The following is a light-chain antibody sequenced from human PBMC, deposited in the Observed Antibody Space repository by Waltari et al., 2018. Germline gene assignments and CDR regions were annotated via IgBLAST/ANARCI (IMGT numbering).Light chain of an antibody. CDR1: QGMSSY. V-gene: IGKV1-8*01. Sequence: AIRMTQSPSSFSASTGDRVTITCRASQGMSSYLAWYQQKPGKAPKLLIYAASTLQSGVPSRFSGSGSGTDFTLTISCLQSEDFATYYCQQYYSYPLFTFGPGTKVDIK. CDR2: AAS. J-gene: IGKJ3*01. CDR3: QQYYSYPLFT.